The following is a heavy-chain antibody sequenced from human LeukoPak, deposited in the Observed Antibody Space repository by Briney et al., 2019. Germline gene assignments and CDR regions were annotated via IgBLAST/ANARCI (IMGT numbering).Heavy chain of an antibody. Sequence: GASVTVSCKASGYTFTGYYMHWVRQAPGQGLEWMGWINPNSGGTNYAQKFQGRVTMTRDTSISTAYMELSRLRSDDTAVYYCARNPHQYCSGGSCYVAGWFDPWGQGTLVTVSS. CDR3: ARNPHQYCSGGSCYVAGWFDP. D-gene: IGHD2-15*01. V-gene: IGHV1-2*02. CDR1: GYTFTGYY. J-gene: IGHJ5*02. CDR2: INPNSGGT.